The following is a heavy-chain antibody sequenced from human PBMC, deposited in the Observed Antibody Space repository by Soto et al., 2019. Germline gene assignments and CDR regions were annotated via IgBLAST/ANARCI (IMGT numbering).Heavy chain of an antibody. CDR2: IYYSGST. CDR3: ARDSDPYCSSTSRYTGYYYGMEV. Sequence: SETLSLTCTVSGGSISSYYWSLIRQPPGKGLEWSGYIYYSGSTNYNPSLKSRVTISVDTSKNQFSLKLSSVTAADTAVYYCARDSDPYCSSTSRYTGYYYGMEVWGKGTKVTVSS. J-gene: IGHJ6*04. CDR1: GGSISSYY. D-gene: IGHD2-2*02. V-gene: IGHV4-59*01.